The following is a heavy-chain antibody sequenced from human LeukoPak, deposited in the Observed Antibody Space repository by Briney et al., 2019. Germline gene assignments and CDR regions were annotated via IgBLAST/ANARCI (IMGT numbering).Heavy chain of an antibody. CDR1: GGSISSSIYY. CDR2: IYYSGSS. V-gene: IGHV4-39*01. CDR3: AGGTDLVPVSYFAY. D-gene: IGHD2-8*01. Sequence: SDPLSLPCTLCGGSISSSIYYCRWIRQPPAKGLEWIVSIYYSGSSYSPSPLTSLVTISVDTSKNQSPLMLSSVTAADAAVYYCAGGTDLVPVSYFAYWGQGTLVTVS. J-gene: IGHJ4*02.